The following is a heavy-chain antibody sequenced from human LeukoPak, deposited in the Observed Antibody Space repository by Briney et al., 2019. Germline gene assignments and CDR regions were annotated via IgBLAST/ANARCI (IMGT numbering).Heavy chain of an antibody. Sequence: ASVKVSCKASGGTFSSYAISWVRQAPGQGLEWMGRIIPIFGIANYAQKFQGRVTITADKSTSTAYMELSSLRSEDTAVYYCASRAYGGVRGNSTYYYGMDVRGKGTTVTVSS. V-gene: IGHV1-69*04. CDR3: ASRAYGGVRGNSTYYYGMDV. CDR2: IIPIFGIA. D-gene: IGHD4-23*01. CDR1: GGTFSSYA. J-gene: IGHJ6*04.